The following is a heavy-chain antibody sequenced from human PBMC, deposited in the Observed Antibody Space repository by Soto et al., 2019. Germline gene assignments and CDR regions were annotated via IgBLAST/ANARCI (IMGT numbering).Heavy chain of an antibody. J-gene: IGHJ4*02. CDR1: GGTFSSYA. CDR3: ASNYYDSSGYRYYFDY. V-gene: IGHV1-69*13. CDR2: IIPIFGTA. D-gene: IGHD3-22*01. Sequence: GASVKVSCKASGGTFSSYAISWVRQAPGQGLEWMGGIIPIFGTANYAQKFQGRVTITADESTSTAYMELSSLRSEDTAVYYCASNYYDSSGYRYYFDYWGQGTLVTVSS.